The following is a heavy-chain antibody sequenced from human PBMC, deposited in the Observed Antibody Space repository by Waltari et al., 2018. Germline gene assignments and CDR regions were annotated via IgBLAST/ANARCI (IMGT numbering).Heavy chain of an antibody. D-gene: IGHD1-26*01. CDR2: IDSSSSYT. J-gene: IGHJ4*02. CDR1: GFTFSSYS. V-gene: IGHV3-21*01. CDR3: ARGGAATDY. Sequence: EVQLVESGGGLVKPGGSLRLSCAASGFTFSSYSMNWVRQAPGKGLEWVSSIDSSSSYTYYADSLKGRFTISRDNAKNSLYLQMNSLRAEDTAVYYCARGGAATDYWGQGTLVTVSS.